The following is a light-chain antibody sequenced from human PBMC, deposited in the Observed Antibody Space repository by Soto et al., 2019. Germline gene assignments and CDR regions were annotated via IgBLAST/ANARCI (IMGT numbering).Light chain of an antibody. Sequence: QSALTQPASVSGSPGQSITISCTGTSSDVGSYNLVSWYQQHTGKAPKLMIYEGSKRPSGVSNRFSGSKSGNTASLTISGLQAEDDADYYCCSYAGSSTPHVVFGGGTKLTVL. CDR1: SSDVGSYNL. J-gene: IGLJ2*01. CDR2: EGS. CDR3: CSYAGSSTPHVV. V-gene: IGLV2-23*01.